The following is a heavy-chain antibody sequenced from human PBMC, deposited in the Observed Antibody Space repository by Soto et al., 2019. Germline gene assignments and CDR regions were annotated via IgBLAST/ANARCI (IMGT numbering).Heavy chain of an antibody. Sequence: PGGSLRLSCAASGFTFSSYSMNWVRQAPGKGLEWVSSISSSSSYIYYADSVKGRFTISRDNAKNSLYLQMNSLRAEDTAVYYCAREDGRSIFKVIDYWGQGTLVTVSS. J-gene: IGHJ4*02. V-gene: IGHV3-21*01. CDR2: ISSSSSYI. CDR1: GFTFSSYS. D-gene: IGHD2-21*01. CDR3: AREDGRSIFKVIDY.